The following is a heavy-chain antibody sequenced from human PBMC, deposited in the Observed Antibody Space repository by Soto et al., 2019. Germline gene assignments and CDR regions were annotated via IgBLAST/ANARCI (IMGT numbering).Heavy chain of an antibody. CDR2: ISGSGGTT. CDR1: GFAFSSYA. J-gene: IGHJ4*02. CDR3: AKSNVVVRLFYFDN. V-gene: IGHV3-23*01. Sequence: GGSLRLSCAASGFAFSSYAMNWVRQAPGKGLEWVSAISGSGGTTFYADSVKGRFSISRDNSKNMLHLQMNSLRAEDTAVYYYAKSNVVVRLFYFDNWGQGTLVTVSS. D-gene: IGHD2-15*01.